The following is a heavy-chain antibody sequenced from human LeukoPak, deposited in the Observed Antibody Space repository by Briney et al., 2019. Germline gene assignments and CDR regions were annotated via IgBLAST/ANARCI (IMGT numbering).Heavy chain of an antibody. J-gene: IGHJ4*02. Sequence: ASVKVSCKASGYTFTSYGISWVRQAPGQGLEWMGWISAYNGNTNYAQKLQGRVTMTTDTSTSTAYMELRSLRSDDTAVYYCARGLGPFSFFGVVTKNYFDYGGQETLVTVSS. D-gene: IGHD3-3*01. CDR1: GYTFTSYG. CDR3: ARGLGPFSFFGVVTKNYFDY. CDR2: ISAYNGNT. V-gene: IGHV1-18*01.